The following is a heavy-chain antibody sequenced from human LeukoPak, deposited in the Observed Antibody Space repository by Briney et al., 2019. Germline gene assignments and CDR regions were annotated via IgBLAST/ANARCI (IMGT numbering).Heavy chain of an antibody. D-gene: IGHD3-10*01. J-gene: IGHJ4*02. CDR2: IGGSGSST. Sequence: GGSLRLSCAASGFTFSSYALSWVRQAPGKGLEWVSAIGGSGSSTYYADSVKGRFTISRDNSKNTLYLQMNSLRAEDTAVYYCAKDLDYYGSGSYLDYWGQGTLVTVSS. CDR3: AKDLDYYGSGSYLDY. V-gene: IGHV3-23*01. CDR1: GFTFSSYA.